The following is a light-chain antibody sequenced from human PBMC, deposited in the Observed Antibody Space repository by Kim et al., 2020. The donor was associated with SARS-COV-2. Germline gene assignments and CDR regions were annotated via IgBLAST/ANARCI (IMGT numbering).Light chain of an antibody. J-gene: IGKJ5*01. CDR1: QGMTNT. CDR2: DAS. CDR3: QQSITYPIT. V-gene: IGKV1-13*02. Sequence: ASIGDRVTITCRASQGMTNTLIWYPQKPGKPPKLLIYDASRLESGVPSRFSGSGSGTDFTLTISSPQPEDFATYYCQQSITYPITFGQGTRLEIK.